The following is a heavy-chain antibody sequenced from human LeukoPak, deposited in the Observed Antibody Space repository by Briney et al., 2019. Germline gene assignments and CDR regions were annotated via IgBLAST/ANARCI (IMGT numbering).Heavy chain of an antibody. CDR1: GFTFSSYW. Sequence: GGSLRLSCAASGFTFSSYWMSWVRQASGKGLEWVGRIRSKPNNYATAYTASVKGRFTISRDDSKNTAYLQMNSLNAEDSAMYYCTRHLIGATPFDYWGQGTLVSVS. V-gene: IGHV3-73*01. CDR2: IRSKPNNYAT. J-gene: IGHJ4*02. CDR3: TRHLIGATPFDY. D-gene: IGHD4/OR15-4a*01.